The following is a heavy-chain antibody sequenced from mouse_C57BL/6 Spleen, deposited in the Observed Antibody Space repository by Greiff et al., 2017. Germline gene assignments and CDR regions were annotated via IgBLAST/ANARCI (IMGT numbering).Heavy chain of an antibody. Sequence: QVQLQQSGPELVKPGASVKISCKASGYAFSSSWMNWVKQRPGKGLEWIGRVYPGDGDTNYNGKFKGKATLTADKSSSTAYMQLSRLTSEDSAVYFCERWGDGYDVDYWGQGTTLTVSS. V-gene: IGHV1-82*01. CDR3: ERWGDGYDVDY. D-gene: IGHD2-2*01. CDR2: VYPGDGDT. CDR1: GYAFSSSW. J-gene: IGHJ2*01.